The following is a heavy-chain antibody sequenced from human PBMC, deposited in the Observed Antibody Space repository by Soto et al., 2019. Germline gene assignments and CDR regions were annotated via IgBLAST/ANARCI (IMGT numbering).Heavy chain of an antibody. CDR2: ISGSGGST. D-gene: IGHD3-3*01. CDR1: GFTFSSYA. CDR3: AKGSDYDFWSGSLS. V-gene: IGHV3-23*01. J-gene: IGHJ5*02. Sequence: GGSLRLSCAASGFTFSSYAMSWVRQAPGKGLEWVSAISGSGGSTYYADSVKGRFTISRDNSKKTLYLQMNSLRAEDTAVYYCAKGSDYDFWSGSLSWGQGTLVTVSS.